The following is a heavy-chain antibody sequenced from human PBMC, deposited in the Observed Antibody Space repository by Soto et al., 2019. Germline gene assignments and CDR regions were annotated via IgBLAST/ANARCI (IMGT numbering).Heavy chain of an antibody. D-gene: IGHD6-13*01. CDR2: IYYSGST. J-gene: IGHJ4*02. CDR3: AMPRSIAAAGTMVSDY. Sequence: SETQSLTSTVSGGSLSSFYWSWLRPNQGKGLEWIGYIYYSGSTNYNPSLKSRVTISVDTSKNQFSLTLSSVTAADTDVYYCAMPRSIAAAGTMVSDYWVQGTLVTVSS. V-gene: IGHV4-59*01. CDR1: GGSLSSFY.